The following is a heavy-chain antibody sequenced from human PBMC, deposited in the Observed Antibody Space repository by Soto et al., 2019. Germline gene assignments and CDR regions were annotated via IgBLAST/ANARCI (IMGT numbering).Heavy chain of an antibody. CDR3: ARDRQWLGRHAFDP. CDR1: GYTFTSYD. V-gene: IGHV1-8*01. CDR2: MNPNSGNT. Sequence: QVQLVQSGAEVKKPGASVKVSCKASGYTFTSYDINWVRQAPGQGLEWMGWMNPNSGNTGYAQKFQGRVTMTRNTSISTAYMELSSLRSEDPAVYDCARDRQWLGRHAFDPWGQGTLVTVSS. J-gene: IGHJ5*02. D-gene: IGHD6-19*01.